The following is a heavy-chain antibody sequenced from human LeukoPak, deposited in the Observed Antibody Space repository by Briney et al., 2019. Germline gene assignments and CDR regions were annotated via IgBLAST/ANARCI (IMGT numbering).Heavy chain of an antibody. CDR3: TTGRVAGTDGWFDP. CDR1: GFTFSSYG. D-gene: IGHD6-19*01. CDR2: IGGSGGTT. Sequence: PGGSLRLSCAASGFTFSSYGMSWVRQAPGKGLEWVSAIGGSGGTTYYADSVKGRFTISRDNSKNTLYLQMDSLRAEDTAVYYCTTGRVAGTDGWFDPWGQGTLVTVSS. V-gene: IGHV3-23*01. J-gene: IGHJ5*02.